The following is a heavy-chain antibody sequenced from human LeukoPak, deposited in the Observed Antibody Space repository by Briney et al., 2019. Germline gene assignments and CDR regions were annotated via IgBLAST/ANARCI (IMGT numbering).Heavy chain of an antibody. V-gene: IGHV4-59*12. CDR2: IYHSGST. J-gene: IGHJ3*02. D-gene: IGHD3-10*01. CDR3: AREVRGGVDAFDI. Sequence: SETLSLTCTVSGGSISSYYWSWIRQPPGKGLEWIGYIYHSGSTYYNPSLKSRVTISVDRSKNQFSLKLSSVTAADTAVYYCAREVRGGVDAFDIWGQGTMVTVSS. CDR1: GGSISSYY.